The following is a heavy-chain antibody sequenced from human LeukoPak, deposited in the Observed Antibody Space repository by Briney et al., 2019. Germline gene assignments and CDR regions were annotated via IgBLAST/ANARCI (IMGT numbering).Heavy chain of an antibody. CDR3: AKRLSFGDSLGGPFDY. CDR1: GFSFKDHG. V-gene: IGHV3-30*02. J-gene: IGHJ4*02. CDR2: MRYDGSQI. Sequence: PGGSLRLSCVASGFSFKDHGMHWVRQAPGKGLEWVAFMRYDGSQILYTDSVKGRFIISRDNSKSTLHLQIDRLRVDDTAVYYCAKRLSFGDSLGGPFDYWCQGTLVTVSP. D-gene: IGHD3-10*01.